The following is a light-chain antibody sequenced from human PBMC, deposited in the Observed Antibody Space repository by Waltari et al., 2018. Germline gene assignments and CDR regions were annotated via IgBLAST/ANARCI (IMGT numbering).Light chain of an antibody. CDR1: QSISTY. CDR2: AAS. J-gene: IGKJ2*01. CDR3: QQSYSTPRT. V-gene: IGKV1-39*01. Sequence: DIQMTQSPSSLSTSVGDRVTITCRANQSISTYLTWYQQKPGKAPKLLIYAASSLQSGVPSRFSGSGSGTDFTLTISSLQPEDFVTYYCQQSYSTPRTFGQGTRLEIK.